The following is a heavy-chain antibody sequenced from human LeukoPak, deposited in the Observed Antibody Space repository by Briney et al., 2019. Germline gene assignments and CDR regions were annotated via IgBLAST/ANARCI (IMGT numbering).Heavy chain of an antibody. Sequence: GGSLRLSCAASGFTFSSYEMNWVRQAPGKGLEWVSYISSSGSTIYYADSVKGRFTISRDNAKNSLYLQMNSLRAEDTAVCYCAATPITIFGVVNGGFDYWGQGTLVTVSS. D-gene: IGHD3-3*01. CDR1: GFTFSSYE. J-gene: IGHJ4*02. CDR3: AATPITIFGVVNGGFDY. CDR2: ISSSGSTI. V-gene: IGHV3-48*03.